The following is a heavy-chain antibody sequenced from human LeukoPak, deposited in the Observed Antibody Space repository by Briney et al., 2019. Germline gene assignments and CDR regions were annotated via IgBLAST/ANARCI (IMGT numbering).Heavy chain of an antibody. CDR3: ARQNYDEVNYYYYGLDV. V-gene: IGHV4-59*08. J-gene: IGHJ6*02. CDR2: THYRGST. D-gene: IGHD3-3*01. CDR1: GGSITTYY. Sequence: SETLSLTCTVSGGSITTYYWSWIRQPPGRGLEWIGYTHYRGSTDYNPSLKSRVTISVDTSKNQFSLKLSSVTAADTAVYYCARQNYDEVNYYYYGLDVWGQGTTVTVSS.